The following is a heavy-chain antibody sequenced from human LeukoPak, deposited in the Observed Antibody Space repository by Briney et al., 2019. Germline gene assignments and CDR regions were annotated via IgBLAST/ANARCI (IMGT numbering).Heavy chain of an antibody. CDR1: GFTFSSYA. D-gene: IGHD3-22*01. V-gene: IGHV3-30-3*01. CDR3: ARDLLRGSSGFGY. CDR2: ISYDGSNK. J-gene: IGHJ4*02. Sequence: GGSLRLSCAASGFTFSSYAMHWVRQAPGEGLEWVAVISYDGSNKYYADSVKGRFTISRDNSKNTLYLQMNSLRAEDTAVYYCARDLLRGSSGFGYWGQGTLVTASA.